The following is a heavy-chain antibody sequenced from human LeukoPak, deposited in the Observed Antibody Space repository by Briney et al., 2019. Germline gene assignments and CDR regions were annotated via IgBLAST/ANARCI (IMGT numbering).Heavy chain of an antibody. D-gene: IGHD2/OR15-2a*01. CDR1: GFTFNNYG. CDR3: ARANSLGY. V-gene: IGHV3-30*02. Sequence: PGGSLRLSCGASGFTFNNYGMLWVRQAPGKGVDWVAFIRYDGTSEYYADSVKGRFTISRDNSKNTLFLQMNSLRPEDTAVYYCARANSLGYWGQGTLVTVSP. J-gene: IGHJ4*02. CDR2: IRYDGTSE.